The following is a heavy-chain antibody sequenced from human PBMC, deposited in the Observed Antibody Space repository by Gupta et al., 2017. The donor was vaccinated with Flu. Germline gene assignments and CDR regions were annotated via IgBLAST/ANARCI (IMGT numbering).Heavy chain of an antibody. D-gene: IGHD4-17*01. CDR3: ARVHATGTRDWAGLFDY. Sequence: QVQLVQSGAEWKKPRASVKVSCKASGSTFTGSYMHWVRQAPGQGLEWMGWNNPNSGGTNYAQKFQGRVTMTRDTSISTAYMELSRLRSEDTAVYYCARVHATGTRDWAGLFDYWGQGTLVTVSS. J-gene: IGHJ4*02. CDR1: GSTFTGSY. CDR2: NNPNSGGT. V-gene: IGHV1-2*02.